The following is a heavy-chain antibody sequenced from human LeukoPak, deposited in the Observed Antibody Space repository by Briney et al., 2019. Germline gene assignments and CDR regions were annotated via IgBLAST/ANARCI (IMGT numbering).Heavy chain of an antibody. V-gene: IGHV3-23*01. Sequence: GSSLRPSCAASGFSFRDYAMHWVRQAPGKGLEWVSGIGASGGSTYYADSVKGRFTISRDNSKNTLYLQMNSLRTEDTAVYYCAKAEGYDILTGLDYWGQGTLVTVSS. CDR1: GFSFRDYA. J-gene: IGHJ4*02. CDR2: IGASGGST. CDR3: AKAEGYDILTGLDY. D-gene: IGHD3-9*01.